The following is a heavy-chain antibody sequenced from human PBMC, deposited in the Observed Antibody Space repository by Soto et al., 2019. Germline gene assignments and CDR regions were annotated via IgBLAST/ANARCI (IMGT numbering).Heavy chain of an antibody. CDR3: ARGGYCTGNRCFDAFDI. Sequence: QLVEFGGGLVQPGGSLRLSCAASGFRFSDYSMNWVRQAPGKGLEWVSYISSGSSTINYAHSVKGRFVISRDNAKNSLSLQIDSLRGEDTAVYYCARGGYCTGNRCFDAFDICAQGTMVTLSS. CDR2: ISSGSSTI. J-gene: IGHJ3*02. CDR1: GFRFSDYS. V-gene: IGHV3-48*01. D-gene: IGHD2-8*02.